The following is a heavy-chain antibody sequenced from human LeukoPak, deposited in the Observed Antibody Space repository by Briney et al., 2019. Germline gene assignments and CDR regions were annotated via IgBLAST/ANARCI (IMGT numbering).Heavy chain of an antibody. Sequence: PGGSLRLSCAASGFTFSSYAMSWVRQAPGKGLEWVSAISGSGGSTYYADSVKGRFTISRDNAKNSLYLQMNSLRAEDTAVYYCARDVDWTPFDYWGQGTLVTVSS. CDR1: GFTFSSYA. J-gene: IGHJ4*02. CDR2: ISGSGGST. CDR3: ARDVDWTPFDY. D-gene: IGHD3-9*01. V-gene: IGHV3-23*01.